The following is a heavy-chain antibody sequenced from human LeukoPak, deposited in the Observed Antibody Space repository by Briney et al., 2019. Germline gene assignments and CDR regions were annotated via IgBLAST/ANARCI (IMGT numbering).Heavy chain of an antibody. J-gene: IGHJ4*02. D-gene: IGHD6-6*01. Sequence: GGSLRLSCAASGFTFYTYGMHWVRQAPGKGLEYVSVIGPDGGTTYYANSVKGRFTISRDNSKYMLYLQMGSPTADDMAVYYCARGAQLTDYWGQGTLVTVSS. CDR1: GFTFYTYG. CDR3: ARGAQLTDY. V-gene: IGHV3-64*01. CDR2: IGPDGGTT.